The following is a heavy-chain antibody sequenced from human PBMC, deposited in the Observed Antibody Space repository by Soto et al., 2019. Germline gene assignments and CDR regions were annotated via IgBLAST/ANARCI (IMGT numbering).Heavy chain of an antibody. CDR2: IDPSDSYT. CDR1: GYSFTSYW. Sequence: GESLKISCKGSGYSFTSYWISWVRQMPGKGLEWMGRIDPSDSYTNYSPSFQGHVTISADKSISTAYLQWSSLKASDTAMYYCARRDIVVVPAASYGMDVWGQGXTVTVYS. D-gene: IGHD2-2*01. J-gene: IGHJ6*02. V-gene: IGHV5-10-1*01. CDR3: ARRDIVVVPAASYGMDV.